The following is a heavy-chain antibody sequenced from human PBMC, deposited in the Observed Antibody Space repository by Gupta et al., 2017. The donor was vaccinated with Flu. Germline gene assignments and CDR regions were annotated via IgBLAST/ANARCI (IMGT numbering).Heavy chain of an antibody. Sequence: EVRLVASGGGLVQPGGSLRLSCAAAGFTFSDPPMNWVRQAPGKGLEWLSNIRTEHYENRATADADSVKGRFTVSRDDAKNSLYMKMKRLRDEDTAVYDGATDLNWSFGCGGQGIMVTVHS. CDR1: GFTFSDPP. V-gene: IGHV3-48*02. D-gene: IGHD1-1*01. CDR2: IRTEHYENRAT. CDR3: ATDLNWSFGC. J-gene: IGHJ4*02.